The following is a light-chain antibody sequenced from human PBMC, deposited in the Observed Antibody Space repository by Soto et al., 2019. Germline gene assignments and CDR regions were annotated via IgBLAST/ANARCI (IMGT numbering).Light chain of an antibody. CDR2: AAS. V-gene: IGKV1-9*01. CDR3: QQLNSYPLT. Sequence: IQFTQSPSSLSGDLGSPVTITFPSSQGISSYLAWYQQKPGKAPKLLIYAASTLQSGVPSRFSGSGSGTDFTLTISSLQPEDFATYYCQQLNSYPLTFGGGTKVDIK. J-gene: IGKJ4*01. CDR1: QGISSY.